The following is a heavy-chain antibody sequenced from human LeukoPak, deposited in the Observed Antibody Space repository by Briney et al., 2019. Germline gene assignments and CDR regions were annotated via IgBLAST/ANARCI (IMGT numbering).Heavy chain of an antibody. V-gene: IGHV1-2*06. CDR3: ARYSGYDEPFEY. Sequence: ASVKVSCKGSGYTFSGYFMHWVRQAPGQGLEWMGLMNPNSEATNFAQKFQGRVTMTRDTSVTTAYMELSRLRSDDTAVYYCARYSGYDEPFEYWGQGILVTVSS. CDR1: GYTFSGYF. J-gene: IGHJ4*02. D-gene: IGHD5-12*01. CDR2: MNPNSEAT.